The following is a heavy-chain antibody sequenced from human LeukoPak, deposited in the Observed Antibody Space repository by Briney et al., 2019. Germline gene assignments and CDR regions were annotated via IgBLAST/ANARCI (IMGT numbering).Heavy chain of an antibody. CDR3: GREGGFYRPLDY. CDR1: GGSITTTNW. V-gene: IGHV4-4*02. J-gene: IGHJ4*02. Sequence: SETLSLTCGVSGGSITTTNWWTWVRPPPGKGLEWIGEVHLDGRTNYNPTVESRLTISVDLSENHISLRLTSVTAADTAVYYWGREGGFYRPLDYSGQGTLVTVSS. CDR2: VHLDGRT. D-gene: IGHD3-3*01.